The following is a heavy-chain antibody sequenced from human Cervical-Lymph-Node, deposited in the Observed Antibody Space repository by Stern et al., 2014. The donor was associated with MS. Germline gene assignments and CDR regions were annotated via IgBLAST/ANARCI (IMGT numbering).Heavy chain of an antibody. CDR3: ARDTSSPERSDW. J-gene: IGHJ4*02. D-gene: IGHD1-1*01. CDR1: GFTVSRDY. CDR2: ITNVGST. V-gene: IGHV3-53*01. Sequence: EVQLVQFGGGVIQPGGSLRLSCTASGFTVSRDYMTWVRQAPGKGLVWVSLITNVGSTFYTDSVKGRFTISRDDSKNTVYLHMTSLRAEDTAMYYCARDTSSPERSDWWGQGTLVTVSS.